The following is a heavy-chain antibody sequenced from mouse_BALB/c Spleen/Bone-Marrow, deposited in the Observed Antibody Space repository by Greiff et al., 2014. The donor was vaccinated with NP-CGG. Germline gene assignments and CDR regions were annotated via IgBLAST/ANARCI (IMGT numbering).Heavy chain of an antibody. Sequence: VQLKESGGGLVKPGGSLKLSCAASGFTFSDYYMYWVRQIPVKRLEWVATISVGGSYTYYPDSVKGRVTNARGIAKNNLYLQMRGLKSEDTGMYYCARDRGVQGYAMDYWGQGTSVTVSS. CDR1: GFTFSDYY. V-gene: IGHV5-4*02. D-gene: IGHD2-14*01. J-gene: IGHJ4*01. CDR3: ARDRGVQGYAMDY. CDR2: ISVGGSYT.